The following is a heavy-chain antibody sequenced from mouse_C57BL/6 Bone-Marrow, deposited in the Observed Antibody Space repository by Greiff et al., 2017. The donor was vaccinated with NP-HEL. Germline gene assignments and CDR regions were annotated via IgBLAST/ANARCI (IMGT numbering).Heavy chain of an antibody. D-gene: IGHD2-4*01. CDR1: GYSFTGYY. J-gene: IGHJ3*01. Sequence: VQLQQSGPELVKPGASVKISCKASGYSFTGYYMNWVKQSPEKSLEWIGEINPSTGGTTYNQKFKAKATLTVDKSSSTAYMQLKSLTSEDSAVYYCAREGGYDYFAYWGQGTLVTVSA. V-gene: IGHV1-42*01. CDR2: INPSTGGT. CDR3: AREGGYDYFAY.